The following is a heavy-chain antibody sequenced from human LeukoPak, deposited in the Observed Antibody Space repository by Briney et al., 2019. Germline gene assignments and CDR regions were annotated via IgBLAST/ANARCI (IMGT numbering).Heavy chain of an antibody. Sequence: ASVKVSCKASGYTFTSYDINWVRQATGQGLEWMGWMNPNSGNTGYAQKFQGRVTMTRNTSISTAYMELSSLRSEDAAVYYCARGSRGCSSTSCYRVNYYYYYMDVWGKGTTVTVSS. CDR3: ARGSRGCSSTSCYRVNYYYYYMDV. CDR2: MNPNSGNT. D-gene: IGHD2-2*02. J-gene: IGHJ6*03. V-gene: IGHV1-8*01. CDR1: GYTFTSYD.